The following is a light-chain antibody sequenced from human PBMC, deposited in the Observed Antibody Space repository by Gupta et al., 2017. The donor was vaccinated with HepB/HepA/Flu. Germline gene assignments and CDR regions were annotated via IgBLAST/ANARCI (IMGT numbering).Light chain of an antibody. Sequence: SSALPPPPSVSVSPGQTASITCSGDRLGHKYACWYQQTPGQSPVLVIYQDTKRPAGSPERFSGSNSGNTATLTISGTQASDEDDYYWQAGDSSNVVFGGGTKLTVL. CDR1: RLGHKY. CDR3: QAGDSSNVV. CDR2: QDT. V-gene: IGLV3-1*01. J-gene: IGLJ2*01.